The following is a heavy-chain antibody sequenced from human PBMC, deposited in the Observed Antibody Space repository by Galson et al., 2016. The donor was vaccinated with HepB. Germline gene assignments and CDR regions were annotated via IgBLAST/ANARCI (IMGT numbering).Heavy chain of an antibody. J-gene: IGHJ4*02. CDR1: FSSYD. Sequence: FSSYDITWVRQATGHGLEWMGWMSPSTDKTGYAREFQGRITMTWDTSISTAYMELSSLRSEDTAVYYCARNLYATGDFDFWGQGTLVTVSS. CDR3: ARNLYATGDFDF. V-gene: IGHV1-8*01. CDR2: MSPSTDKT. D-gene: IGHD7-27*01.